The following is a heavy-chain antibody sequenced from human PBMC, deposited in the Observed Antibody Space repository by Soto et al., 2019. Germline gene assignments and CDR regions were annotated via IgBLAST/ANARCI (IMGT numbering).Heavy chain of an antibody. CDR1: GGSISSYY. V-gene: IGHV4-4*07. CDR2: IHTTENT. CDR3: ARALSSAAGLYFDY. J-gene: IGHJ4*02. D-gene: IGHD6-13*01. Sequence: SEALSLTCPVSGGSISSYYWSWLRQPAGKGLEWIGRIHTTENTNYNPSLKNRVTMSVDTSNNQFSLKLSSLTAADTAVYYCARALSSAAGLYFDYWGQGTLVTVSS.